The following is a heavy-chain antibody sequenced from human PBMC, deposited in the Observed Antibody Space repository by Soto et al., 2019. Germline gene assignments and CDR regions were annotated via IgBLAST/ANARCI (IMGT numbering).Heavy chain of an antibody. Sequence: AGGSLRLSCAASGFTFSSYWMHWVRQAPGKGLVWVSRINSDGSSTSYADSVKGRFTISRDNAKNTLYLQMNSLRAEDTAFYYCARERGPSYYYYYGMDVWGQGTTVTVSS. CDR3: ARERGPSYYYYYGMDV. V-gene: IGHV3-74*01. CDR1: GFTFSSYW. CDR2: INSDGSST. J-gene: IGHJ6*02. D-gene: IGHD2-15*01.